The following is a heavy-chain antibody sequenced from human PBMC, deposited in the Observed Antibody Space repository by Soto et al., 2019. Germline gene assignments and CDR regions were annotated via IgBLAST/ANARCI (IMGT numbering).Heavy chain of an antibody. CDR2: MSGGGDTT. D-gene: IGHD3-10*01. CDR3: ATGRGGSGSLTPRVDF. J-gene: IGHJ4*02. V-gene: IGHV3-23*01. Sequence: EVQLLESGGGLVQPGGSLRLSCAASGFTFNNYAMTWVRQAPGKGLEWVSAMSGGGDTTSYADSVKGRFTVSRDGSKNTLYLQMSSLRAEDTALYYCATGRGGSGSLTPRVDFWGQGTLVTVSS. CDR1: GFTFNNYA.